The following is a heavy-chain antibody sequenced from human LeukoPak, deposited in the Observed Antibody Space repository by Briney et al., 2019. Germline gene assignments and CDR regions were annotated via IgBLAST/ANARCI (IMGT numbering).Heavy chain of an antibody. CDR3: AREMFRFDY. J-gene: IGHJ4*02. D-gene: IGHD3-10*02. CDR1: GYTFTGFY. CDR2: IDPNTGAT. V-gene: IGHV1-2*02. Sequence: ASVKVSCKASGYTFTGFYLHWVRQAPGHGLEWEAWIDPNTGATNYAKNFQGRVTLTRDTSITTVYMDLSSLGSDDTAIYYCAREMFRFDYWGQGTLVTVSS.